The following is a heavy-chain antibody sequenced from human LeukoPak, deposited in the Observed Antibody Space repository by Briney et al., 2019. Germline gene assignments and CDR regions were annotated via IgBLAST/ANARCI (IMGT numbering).Heavy chain of an antibody. D-gene: IGHD5-12*01. CDR1: GFTFDDYA. J-gene: IGHJ4*02. V-gene: IGHV3-9*01. CDR2: ISWNSGSI. CDR3: TKDFSFSVGTAHLDY. Sequence: PSGGSLRLSCAASGFTFDDYAMHWVRQAPGKGLEWVSGISWNSGSIVYADSVKGRFTISRDNAMNSLYLQMNSLRAEDTALYYCTKDFSFSVGTAHLDYWGQGTLVTVSS.